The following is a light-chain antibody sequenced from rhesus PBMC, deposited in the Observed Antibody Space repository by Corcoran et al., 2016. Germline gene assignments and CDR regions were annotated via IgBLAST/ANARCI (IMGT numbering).Light chain of an antibody. V-gene: IGLV2S7*01. CDR1: SSDIGGYNF. CDR3: CSYTTSGTLV. Sequence: QSAPTQPPSVSGSPGQSVTISCTGTSSDIGGYNFVSLYQQHPGKVPKLMIYCVTNRPSGVSDRFSGSKSGGTASLTISGLQTEDEADYYCCSYTTSGTLVFGTVTKLTVL. J-gene: IGLJ6*01. CDR2: CVT.